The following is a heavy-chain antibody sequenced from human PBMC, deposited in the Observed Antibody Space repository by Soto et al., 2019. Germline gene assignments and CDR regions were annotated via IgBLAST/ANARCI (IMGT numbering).Heavy chain of an antibody. J-gene: IGHJ4*02. V-gene: IGHV3-72*01. CDR3: ARLMGTSFDL. Sequence: EVQLVESGGGLVQPGGSLRLSCAASGFTFSDHHMDWVRQAPGKGLEWVGRARNKTHSYTTAYAPSEKGRFTISRDDSKNSVSLQMNSLNTEDTAVYFWARLMGTSFDLWGQGTLVTVSS. D-gene: IGHD2-8*01. CDR2: ARNKTHSYTT. CDR1: GFTFSDHH.